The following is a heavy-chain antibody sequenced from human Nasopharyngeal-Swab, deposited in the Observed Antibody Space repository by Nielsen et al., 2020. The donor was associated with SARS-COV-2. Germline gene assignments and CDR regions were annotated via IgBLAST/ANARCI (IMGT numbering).Heavy chain of an antibody. Sequence: ASVKVSCKASGYTFTNYGITWVRQAPGRGLEWLGWINAYNGDTNYAQKFQGRVTMTIDTSTNTAYMELRGLRSDDTAVYYCARNLIAVAGTSRFFDYWGQGTLVTVSS. V-gene: IGHV1-18*01. CDR1: GYTFTNYG. J-gene: IGHJ4*02. CDR2: INAYNGDT. CDR3: ARNLIAVAGTSRFFDY. D-gene: IGHD6-19*01.